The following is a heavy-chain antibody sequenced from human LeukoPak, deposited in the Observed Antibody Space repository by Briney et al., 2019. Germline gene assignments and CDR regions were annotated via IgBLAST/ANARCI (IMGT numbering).Heavy chain of an antibody. V-gene: IGHV4-39*07. CDR1: GGSISSSSYY. CDR3: ARQDYYDSPYFDY. D-gene: IGHD3-22*01. CDR2: IYYRGST. J-gene: IGHJ4*02. Sequence: SETLSLTCTVSGGSISSSSYYWGWIRQPPGKGLEWIGSIYYRGSTYYNPSLKSRVTISVDTSKNQFSLKLSSVTAADTAVYYCARQDYYDSPYFDYWGQGTLVTVSS.